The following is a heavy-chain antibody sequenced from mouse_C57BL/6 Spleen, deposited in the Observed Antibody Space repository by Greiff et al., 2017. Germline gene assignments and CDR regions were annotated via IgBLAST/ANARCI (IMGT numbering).Heavy chain of an antibody. D-gene: IGHD1-1*01. CDR1: GYAFTNYL. CDR2: INPGSGGT. Sequence: VQLQQSGAELVRPGTSVKVSCKASGYAFTNYLIEWVKQRPGQGLEWIGVINPGSGGTNYNEKFKGKATLTADKSSSTAYMQLSSLTAEDFAVYFGARRGLLRGWYVDVWGTGTTVTVSS. J-gene: IGHJ1*03. V-gene: IGHV1-54*01. CDR3: ARRGLLRGWYVDV.